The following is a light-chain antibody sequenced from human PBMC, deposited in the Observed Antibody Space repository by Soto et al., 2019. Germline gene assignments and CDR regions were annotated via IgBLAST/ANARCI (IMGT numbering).Light chain of an antibody. V-gene: IGKV3-11*01. CDR3: QQRTDRPPWT. Sequence: EIVLTQSPATLSLSPGERATLSCRASQSVSSYLAWYQQKPGPAPRLLIYDASQRATGIPARFRGSGSGTDFTLSISSLEPEDFAVYYCQQRTDRPPWTFGQGTKVESK. J-gene: IGKJ1*01. CDR2: DAS. CDR1: QSVSSY.